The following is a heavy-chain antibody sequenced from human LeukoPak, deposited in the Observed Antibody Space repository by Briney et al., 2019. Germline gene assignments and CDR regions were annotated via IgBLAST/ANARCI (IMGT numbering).Heavy chain of an antibody. CDR2: INPSTGST. CDR3: ASFTAAGTPVLL. CDR1: GYTFASYY. V-gene: IGHV1-46*01. Sequence: ASVKVSCKASGYTFASYYMHWVRQAPGQGLEWMGIINPSTGSTSYAQKFQGRVTMTRDTSTSTVYMELSSLRSEDTAVYYCASFTAAGTPVLLWGQGTLVTVSS. D-gene: IGHD6-13*01. J-gene: IGHJ4*02.